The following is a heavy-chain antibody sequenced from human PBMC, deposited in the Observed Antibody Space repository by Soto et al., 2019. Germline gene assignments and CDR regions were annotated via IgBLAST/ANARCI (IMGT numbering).Heavy chain of an antibody. CDR2: IWYDGSNK. V-gene: IGHV3-33*01. CDR1: GFTFSSYG. CDR3: ARDTYYYDSSGYYDGPNDAFDI. J-gene: IGHJ3*02. D-gene: IGHD3-22*01. Sequence: PGGSLRLSCAASGFTFSSYGMHWVRQAPGKGLEWVAVIWYDGSNKYYADSVKGRFTISRDNSKNTLYLQMNSLRAEDTAVYYCARDTYYYDSSGYYDGPNDAFDIWGQGTMVTVSS.